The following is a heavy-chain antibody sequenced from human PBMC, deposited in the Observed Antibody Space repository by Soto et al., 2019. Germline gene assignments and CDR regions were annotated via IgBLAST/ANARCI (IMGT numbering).Heavy chain of an antibody. V-gene: IGHV3-33*01. J-gene: IGHJ4*02. CDR1: GFTFSSYG. CDR3: ARAGYSSSWYSGLMDY. Sequence: GGSLRLSCAASGFTFSSYGMHWVRQAPGKGLEWVAVIWYDGSNKYYADSVKGRFTISRDNSKNTLYLQMNSLRAEDTAVYYCARAGYSSSWYSGLMDYWGRGTLVTVSS. D-gene: IGHD6-13*01. CDR2: IWYDGSNK.